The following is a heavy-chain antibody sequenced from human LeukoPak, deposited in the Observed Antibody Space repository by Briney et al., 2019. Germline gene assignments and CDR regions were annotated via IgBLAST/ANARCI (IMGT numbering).Heavy chain of an antibody. CDR2: VYSSGST. CDR3: ASCSGWFDY. V-gene: IGHV4-61*02. J-gene: IGHJ4*02. D-gene: IGHD6-19*01. Sequence: SQTLSLTCTVSGGSISSGGYYWSWIRQPAGKGLEWIGRVYSSGSTDYNPSLQSRVTMSLDTSKNQFSLKLSSVTAADTAVYYCASCSGWFDYWGQGTLVTVSS. CDR1: GGSISSGGYY.